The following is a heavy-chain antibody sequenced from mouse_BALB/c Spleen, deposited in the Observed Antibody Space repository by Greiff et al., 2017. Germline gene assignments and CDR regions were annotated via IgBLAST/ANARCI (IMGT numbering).Heavy chain of an antibody. V-gene: IGHV5-12-1*01. Sequence: EVMLVESGGGLVKPGGSLKLSCAASGFAFSSYDMSWVRQTPEKRLEWVAYISSGGGSTYYPDTVKGRFTISRDNAKNTLYLQMSSLKSEDTAMYYCARHGPLYRSWFAYWGQGTLVTVSA. D-gene: IGHD2-14*01. CDR2: ISSGGGST. CDR3: ARHGPLYRSWFAY. CDR1: GFAFSSYD. J-gene: IGHJ3*01.